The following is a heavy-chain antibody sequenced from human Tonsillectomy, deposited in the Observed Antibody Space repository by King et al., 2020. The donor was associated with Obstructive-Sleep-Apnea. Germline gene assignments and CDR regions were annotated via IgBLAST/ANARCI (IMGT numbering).Heavy chain of an antibody. Sequence: VQLVESGGGLVQPGGSLRLSCAASGFTFSSYSMNWVRQAPGKGLEWVSYISSISRTIYYADSVKGRFTISRDNAKNSLYLQMNSLRAEDTAVYYCAGDPPYYYGSGSSSDYYYGMDVWGQGTTVTVSS. CDR1: GFTFSSYS. D-gene: IGHD3-10*01. J-gene: IGHJ6*02. V-gene: IGHV3-48*04. CDR3: AGDPPYYYGSGSSSDYYYGMDV. CDR2: ISSISRTI.